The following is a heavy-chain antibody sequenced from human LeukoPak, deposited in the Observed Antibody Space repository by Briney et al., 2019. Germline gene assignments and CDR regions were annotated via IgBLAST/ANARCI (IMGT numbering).Heavy chain of an antibody. J-gene: IGHJ4*02. CDR1: GFTFSSYA. CDR2: ISGSGGST. CDR3: AKDGDIVGVPAATSHLAY. V-gene: IGHV3-23*01. Sequence: PGGSLRLSCAASGFTFSSYAMSWVRQAPGKGLEWVSAISGSGGSTYYADSVKGRFTISRDNSKNTLYLQMNSLRAEDTAVYYCAKDGDIVGVPAATSHLAYWGQGTLVTVSS. D-gene: IGHD2-2*01.